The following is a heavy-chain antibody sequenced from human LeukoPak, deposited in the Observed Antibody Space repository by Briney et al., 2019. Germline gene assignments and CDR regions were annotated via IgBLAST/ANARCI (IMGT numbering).Heavy chain of an antibody. CDR2: ISGSGGST. CDR1: GFTFSGYA. J-gene: IGHJ5*02. D-gene: IGHD3-3*01. CDR3: AKDGTYYDFWSGYSHNWFDP. Sequence: GGSLRLSCAASGFTFSGYAMSWVRQAPGKGLEWVSAISGSGGSTYYADSVKGRFTISRDNSKNTLYLQMNSLRAEDTAVYYCAKDGTYYDFWSGYSHNWFDPWGQGTLVTVSS. V-gene: IGHV3-23*01.